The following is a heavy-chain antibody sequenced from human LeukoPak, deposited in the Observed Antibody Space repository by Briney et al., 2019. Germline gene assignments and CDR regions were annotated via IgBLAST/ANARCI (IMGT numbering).Heavy chain of an antibody. CDR1: GGTFSSYA. CDR2: IIPIFGTA. D-gene: IGHD6-13*01. V-gene: IGHV1-69*13. J-gene: IGHJ3*02. Sequence: SVKVSCKASGGTFSSYAISWVRQAPGQGLEWMGGIIPIFGTANYAQKFQGRVTITADESTSTAYMELSRLRSDDTAVYYCARERRGYSSSWYNAFDIWGQGTMVTVSS. CDR3: ARERRGYSSSWYNAFDI.